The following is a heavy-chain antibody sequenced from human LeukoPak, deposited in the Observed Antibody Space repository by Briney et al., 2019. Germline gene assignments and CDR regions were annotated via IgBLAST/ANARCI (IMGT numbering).Heavy chain of an antibody. D-gene: IGHD3-22*01. CDR2: ICTSGST. V-gene: IGHV4-61*02. CDR1: GGSISSGSYY. J-gene: IGHJ5*02. Sequence: PSQTLSLTCTVSGGSISSGSYYRSWIRQPAGKGLEWIGRICTSGSTNYNPSLKSRVTISVDTSKNQFSLKLSSVTAADTAVYYCARVWKYYYDSSGYDTWGQGTLVTVSS. CDR3: ARVWKYYYDSSGYDT.